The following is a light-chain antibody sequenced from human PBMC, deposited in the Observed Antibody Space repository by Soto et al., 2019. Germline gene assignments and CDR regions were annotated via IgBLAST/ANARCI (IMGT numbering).Light chain of an antibody. Sequence: QSVLTQPPSASGTPGQRVTISCSGSSSNIGSNTVNWYQQLPGTAPKLLISSNNQRPSGVPDRFSGSKSDTSASLAISGLQSEDEAGYYCAAWDDSLNGVVFGGGTQLTV. CDR3: AAWDDSLNGVV. CDR2: SNN. J-gene: IGLJ2*01. V-gene: IGLV1-44*01. CDR1: SSNIGSNT.